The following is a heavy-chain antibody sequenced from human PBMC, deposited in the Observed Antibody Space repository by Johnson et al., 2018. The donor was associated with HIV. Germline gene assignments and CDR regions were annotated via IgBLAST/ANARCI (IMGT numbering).Heavy chain of an antibody. J-gene: IGHJ3*02. Sequence: VQLVESGGGLVQPGGSLRLSCAVSGFTFSSYAIHWVRQAPGKGLEYVSAISSNGGSTYYANSVKGRFTISRDNSKNTLYLQMNSLRAEDTAVYYCARESALTGDSLGFDIWGQGTMVTVSS. V-gene: IGHV3-64*01. CDR2: ISSNGGST. CDR1: GFTFSSYA. D-gene: IGHD7-27*01. CDR3: ARESALTGDSLGFDI.